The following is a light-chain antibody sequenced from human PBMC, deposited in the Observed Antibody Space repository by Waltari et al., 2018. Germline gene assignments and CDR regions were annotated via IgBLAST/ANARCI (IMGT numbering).Light chain of an antibody. CDR2: YAS. Sequence: DIQMTQSPSSLSASVGDRVTITCWASQGINNYLSWYQQKPGKAPKRLIYYASSLESGVPSRFSGSGSGTDYTLTISSLQPEDVATYSCQQYDNFPYSFGQGTKVEIK. V-gene: IGKV1-33*01. J-gene: IGKJ2*03. CDR1: QGINNY. CDR3: QQYDNFPYS.